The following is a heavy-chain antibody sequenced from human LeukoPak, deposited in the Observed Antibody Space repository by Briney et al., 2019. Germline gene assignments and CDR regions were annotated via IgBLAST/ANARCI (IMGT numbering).Heavy chain of an antibody. J-gene: IGHJ5*02. D-gene: IGHD4-11*01. CDR1: GGSFSGYY. Sequence: KPSETLSLTCAVYGGSFSGYYWSWIRQPPGKGLEWIGEINHSGSTNYSPSLKSRVTISVDTSKNQFSLKLSSVTAADTAVYYCARGTVTTSAGDWFDPWGQGTLVTVSS. CDR2: INHSGST. CDR3: ARGTVTTSAGDWFDP. V-gene: IGHV4-34*01.